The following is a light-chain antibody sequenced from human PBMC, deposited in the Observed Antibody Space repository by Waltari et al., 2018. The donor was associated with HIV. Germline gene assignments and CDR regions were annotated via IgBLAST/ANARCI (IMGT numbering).Light chain of an antibody. CDR3: QQAYKGLT. CDR2: AAS. Sequence: DIQMTQSPSSLSASLGDRVIITCRASETISTYLNWYQQRPGRAPKLLIYAASTLQSGVPSRFSGSGAGTDFTLTINSLQPEDFAIYFCQQAYKGLTFGPGTKVDV. V-gene: IGKV1-39*01. J-gene: IGKJ3*01. CDR1: ETISTY.